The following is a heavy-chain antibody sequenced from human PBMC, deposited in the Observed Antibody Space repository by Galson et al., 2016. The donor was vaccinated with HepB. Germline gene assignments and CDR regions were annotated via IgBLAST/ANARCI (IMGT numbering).Heavy chain of an antibody. J-gene: IGHJ6*03. CDR1: GGSISSTNYY. V-gene: IGHV4-39*01. CDR3: STCISVAGKYYYYYMDV. Sequence: SETLSLTCIVSGGSISSTNYYWGWIRQPPGRGLEWIGSIYYSGSTYYNPSLESRVTISVDTPKNQFSLRLSSVTAADTAVYYCSTCISVAGKYYYYYMDVLGKGTPFSVSS. D-gene: IGHD6-19*01. CDR2: IYYSGST.